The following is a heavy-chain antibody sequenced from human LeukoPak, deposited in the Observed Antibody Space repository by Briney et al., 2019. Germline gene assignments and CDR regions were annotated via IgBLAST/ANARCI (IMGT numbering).Heavy chain of an antibody. CDR2: IYYSGGT. J-gene: IGHJ4*02. CDR3: ARVKDSSGYYYNYFDY. Sequence: SETLSLTCTVSGGSISSGGYYWSWIRQHPGKGLEWIGYIYYSGGTYYNPSLKSRVTISVDTSKNQFSLKLSSVTAADTAVYYCARVKDSSGYYYNYFDYWGQGTLVTVSS. V-gene: IGHV4-31*03. CDR1: GGSISSGGYY. D-gene: IGHD3-22*01.